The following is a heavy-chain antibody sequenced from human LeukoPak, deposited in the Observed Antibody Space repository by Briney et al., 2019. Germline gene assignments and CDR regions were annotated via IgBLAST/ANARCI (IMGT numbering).Heavy chain of an antibody. CDR2: IYSGGGA. CDR1: GFTVSNNY. Sequence: GGSLRLSCAASGFTVSNNYTSWVRQAPGKGLEWVSVIYSGGGAYYADSVKGRFTISRDNSKNTLYLQMNSLRAEDTAVYYCARNPYDSSGYYSFFDFWGQGTLVTVSS. J-gene: IGHJ4*02. V-gene: IGHV3-53*01. D-gene: IGHD3-22*01. CDR3: ARNPYDSSGYYSFFDF.